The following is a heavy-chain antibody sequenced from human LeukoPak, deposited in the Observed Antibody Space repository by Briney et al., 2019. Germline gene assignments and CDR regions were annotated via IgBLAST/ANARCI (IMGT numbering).Heavy chain of an antibody. V-gene: IGHV4-59*01. Sequence: SETLSLTCTVSGDSISSYYWNWIRQPPGKGLEWIGNIYYSGSTDYNPSLKSRGTISVDTSKNQLSLRLSSVTAADTAVYHCARDKGPYWYFDLWGRGTLVTVSS. J-gene: IGHJ2*01. CDR2: IYYSGST. CDR1: GDSISSYY. CDR3: ARDKGPYWYFDL.